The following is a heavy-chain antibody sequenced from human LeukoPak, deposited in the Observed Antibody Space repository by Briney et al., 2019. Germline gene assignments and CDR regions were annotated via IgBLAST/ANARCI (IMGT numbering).Heavy chain of an antibody. CDR2: INPKSGGT. V-gene: IGHV1-2*02. CDR1: GYTFTDYY. D-gene: IGHD6-19*01. Sequence: GASVKVSCKASGYTFTDYYIHWMRQAPGQDFEWMGWINPKSGGTEYAQKFQGRVTMTRDPSLSTAYMELSRLRSDDTAVFYCARASTVAGNHRPFDYWGQGTLVTVSS. J-gene: IGHJ4*02. CDR3: ARASTVAGNHRPFDY.